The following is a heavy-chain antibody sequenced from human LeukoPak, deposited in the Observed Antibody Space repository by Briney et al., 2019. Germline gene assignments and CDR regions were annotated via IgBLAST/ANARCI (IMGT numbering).Heavy chain of an antibody. CDR1: GYSFTSYW. V-gene: IGHV5-10-1*01. CDR2: IDPSDSYT. Sequence: GESLKISCKGSGYSFTSYWISWVRQMPGKGLEWMGRIDPSDSYTNYSPSFQGHVTISADKSISTAYLQWSSLKASDTAVYYCARRGGYDFNDAFDIWGQGTMVTVSS. CDR3: ARRGGYDFNDAFDI. J-gene: IGHJ3*02. D-gene: IGHD5-12*01.